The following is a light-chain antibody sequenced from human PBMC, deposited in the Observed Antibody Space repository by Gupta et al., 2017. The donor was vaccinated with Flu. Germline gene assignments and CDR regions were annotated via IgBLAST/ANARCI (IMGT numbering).Light chain of an antibody. CDR3: LQTSFTPFT. CDR1: QSITNY. CDR2: AAS. V-gene: IGKV1-39*01. Sequence: PSSLSTSVGDRVTITCRASQSITNYLNRYQQKPCKAPNLLIYAASTLQSGVPSTFPGGGSGTDFTLTISVLLPEHFATYYCLQTSFTPFTFGQGTKLEIK. J-gene: IGKJ2*01.